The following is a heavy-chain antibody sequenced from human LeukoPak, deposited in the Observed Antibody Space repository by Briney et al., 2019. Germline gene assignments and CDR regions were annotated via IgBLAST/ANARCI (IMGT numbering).Heavy chain of an antibody. J-gene: IGHJ4*02. V-gene: IGHV4-59*01. CDR2: IYYSGIT. CDR3: ARASGAFDY. Sequence: PSETLSLTCTVSGGSISSSYWSWVRQPPGKGLEWIGDIYYSGITNYNPSLKSRVTISLDASKNQFSLKLNSVTAADTAVYYCARASGAFDYWGQGALVTVSS. CDR1: GGSISSSY.